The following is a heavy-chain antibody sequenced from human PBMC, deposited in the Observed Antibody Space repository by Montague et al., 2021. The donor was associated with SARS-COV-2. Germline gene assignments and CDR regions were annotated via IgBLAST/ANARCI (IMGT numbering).Heavy chain of an antibody. V-gene: IGHV4-34*01. D-gene: IGHD6-13*01. CDR3: ARGSTSSWNQKIREDRRISLATSYFHNFDMDV. CDR1: GASFSDYS. J-gene: IGHJ6*02. CDR2: VNPGGSN. Sequence: SETLSLTCAVYGASFSDYSWTWVRQAPGEGLAWIGEVNPGGSNNYNPSLMIRVSISVDTSKSQLSLTLRSVTAADSAIYYCARGSTSSWNQKIREDRRISLATSYFHNFDMDVWGQGTPVVVSS.